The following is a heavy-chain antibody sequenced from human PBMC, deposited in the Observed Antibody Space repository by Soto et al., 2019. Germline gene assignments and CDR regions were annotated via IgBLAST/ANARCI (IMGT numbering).Heavy chain of an antibody. CDR2: ISAYNGNT. CDR3: ARFEVVVTPTGYYYYGMDV. D-gene: IGHD2-15*01. J-gene: IGHJ6*02. Sequence: GASVKVSCKASGYTFTSYGISWVRQAPGQGLEWMGWISAYNGNTNYAQKLQGRVTMTTDTSTSTAYMELRSLRSDDTAVYYCARFEVVVTPTGYYYYGMDVWGQGTTVTVSS. V-gene: IGHV1-18*01. CDR1: GYTFTSYG.